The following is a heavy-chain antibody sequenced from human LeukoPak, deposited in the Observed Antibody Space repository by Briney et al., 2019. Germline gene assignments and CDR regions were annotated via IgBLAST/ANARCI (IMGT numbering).Heavy chain of an antibody. CDR2: ISGSGDTT. CDR1: GFTFSRNA. CDR3: AKDPVHVAEAGYMDV. V-gene: IGHV3-23*01. Sequence: GGSLRLSCAASGFTFSRNAMSWVRQAPGKGLEWVSGISGSGDTTYYADSVKGRFTISRDNSKNTLYLQMKSLRAEDTALYYCAKDPVHVAEAGYMDVWGKGTTVTVSS. D-gene: IGHD6-19*01. J-gene: IGHJ6*03.